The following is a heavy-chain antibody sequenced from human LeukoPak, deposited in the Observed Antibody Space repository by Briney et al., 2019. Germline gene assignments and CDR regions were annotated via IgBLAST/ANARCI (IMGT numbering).Heavy chain of an antibody. CDR3: ARQGGGNRNGMDV. CDR2: IYYSGST. Sequence: GSLRLSCAASGFTFSNAWMSGIRQPPGKGLEWIGYIYYSGSTNYNPSLKSRVTISVDTSKNQFSLKLSSVTAADTAVYYCARQGGGNRNGMDVWGQGTTVTVSS. CDR1: GFTFSNAW. V-gene: IGHV4-59*08. D-gene: IGHD4-23*01. J-gene: IGHJ6*02.